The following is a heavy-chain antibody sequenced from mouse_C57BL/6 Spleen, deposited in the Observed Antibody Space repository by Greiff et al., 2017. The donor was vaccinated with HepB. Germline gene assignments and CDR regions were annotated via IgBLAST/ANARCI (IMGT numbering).Heavy chain of an antibody. J-gene: IGHJ4*01. D-gene: IGHD2-10*02. CDR1: GYSITSGYY. CDR3: ARYCNYDAMDY. V-gene: IGHV3-6*01. Sequence: ESGPGLVKPSQSLSLTCSVTGYSITSGYYWNWIRQFPGNKLEWMGYISYDGSNNYNPSLKNRISITRDTSKNQFFLNLNSVTTEDTATFHCARYCNYDAMDYWGKGTTVTVSS. CDR2: ISYDGSN.